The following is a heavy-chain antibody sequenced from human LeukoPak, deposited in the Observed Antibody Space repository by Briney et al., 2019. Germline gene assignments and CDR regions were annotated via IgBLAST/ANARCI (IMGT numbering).Heavy chain of an antibody. D-gene: IGHD3-9*01. CDR2: IYSGGST. V-gene: IGHV3-66*01. CDR3: ARDGRYFDWLQVS. Sequence: GGSLRLSCAASGFTVSSNYMSWVRQAPGKGLEWVSVIYSGGSTYYADSVKGRFTISRDNSKNTLYLQMNSLGAEDTAVYYCARDGRYFDWLQVSWGQGTLVTVSS. CDR1: GFTVSSNY. J-gene: IGHJ4*02.